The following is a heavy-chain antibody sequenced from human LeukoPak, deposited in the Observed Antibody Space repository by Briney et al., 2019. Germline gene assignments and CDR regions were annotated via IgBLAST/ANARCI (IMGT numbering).Heavy chain of an antibody. Sequence: GGSLRLSCAASGFTFSNNWMTWVRQAPGKGLEWVANIKEEGSEKNYVDSVKGRFTISRDNAKNSLYLQMNSLRAEDTAVYYCARDSGWYPVDYWGQGTLVTVPS. CDR3: ARDSGWYPVDY. V-gene: IGHV3-7*01. CDR1: GFTFSNNW. CDR2: IKEEGSEK. D-gene: IGHD6-19*01. J-gene: IGHJ4*02.